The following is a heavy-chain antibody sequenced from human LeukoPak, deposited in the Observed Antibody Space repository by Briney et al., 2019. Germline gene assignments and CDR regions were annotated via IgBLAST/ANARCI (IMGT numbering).Heavy chain of an antibody. J-gene: IGHJ5*02. CDR3: ARRTVVTPGWFDP. V-gene: IGHV3-74*01. D-gene: IGHD4-23*01. CDR2: INSDGSST. Sequence: GGSLRLSCAASGFTFSSYWMHWVRQAPGKGLVWVSRINSDGSSTSYADSVKGRFTISRDNAKNTLYLQMNRLRAEDTAVYYCARRTVVTPGWFDPWGQGTLVTVSS. CDR1: GFTFSSYW.